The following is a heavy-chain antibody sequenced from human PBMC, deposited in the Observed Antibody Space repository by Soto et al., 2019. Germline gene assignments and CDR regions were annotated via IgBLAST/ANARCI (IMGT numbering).Heavy chain of an antibody. CDR3: ARDGGSNWYAFGY. CDR1: GYTFTSYG. D-gene: IGHD6-13*01. J-gene: IGHJ4*02. CDR2: ISDYNGNT. Sequence: QVHLVQSGPDVKKPGASVKVSCKASGYTFTSYGVSWMRQAPGQGLEWMGWISDYNGNTDYAQKVQGRVTMTTDTSTSTAYMELRSLRSDDTAVYYCARDGGSNWYAFGYWGQGTLVTVSS. V-gene: IGHV1-18*01.